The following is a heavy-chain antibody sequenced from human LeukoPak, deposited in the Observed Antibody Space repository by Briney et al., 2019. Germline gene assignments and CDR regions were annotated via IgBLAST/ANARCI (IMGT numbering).Heavy chain of an antibody. Sequence: ASVKVSCKASGGTFSSYAISWVRQAPGQGLEWMGGIIPIFGTANYAQKFQGRVTITADESTSTDYMELRRVRSEDTAVYYCARGPLYDSSPSYYFDYWGQGTLVTVSS. D-gene: IGHD3-22*01. V-gene: IGHV1-69*13. CDR1: GGTFSSYA. CDR2: IIPIFGTA. J-gene: IGHJ4*02. CDR3: ARGPLYDSSPSYYFDY.